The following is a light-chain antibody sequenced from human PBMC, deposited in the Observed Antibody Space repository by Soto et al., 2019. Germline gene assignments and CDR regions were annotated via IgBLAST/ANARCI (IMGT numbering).Light chain of an antibody. CDR1: QSVSSN. CDR2: GAS. CDR3: QQYNNWPTT. Sequence: EIVMTQSPATLSVSPGERATLSCRASQSVSSNLAWYQQKPGQAPRLLIHGASTRATGIPARFSGGGSGTEFTLTISSLQPEDFAVYYCQQYNNWPTTFGQGTKVEIK. J-gene: IGKJ1*01. V-gene: IGKV3-15*01.